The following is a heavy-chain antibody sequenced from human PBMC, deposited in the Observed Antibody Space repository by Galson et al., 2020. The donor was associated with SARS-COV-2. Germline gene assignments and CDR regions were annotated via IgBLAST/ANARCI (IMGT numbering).Heavy chain of an antibody. CDR1: GFTFSSYW. Sequence: GGSLRLSCAASGFTFSSYWMHWVRQAPGKGLEWVADISSSSRYTNYADSVKGRFTISRDNAKKSLYLQMKSLRADDTAVDYWARAAQTYYDFWSGYYNAPHFDYWGQGTLVTVSS. CDR2: ISSSSRYT. V-gene: IGHV3-11*05. J-gene: IGHJ4*02. CDR3: ARAAQTYYDFWSGYYNAPHFDY. D-gene: IGHD3-3*01.